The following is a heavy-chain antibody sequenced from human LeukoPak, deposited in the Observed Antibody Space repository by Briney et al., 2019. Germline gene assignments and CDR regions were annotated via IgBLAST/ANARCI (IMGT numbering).Heavy chain of an antibody. V-gene: IGHV4-34*01. CDR2: INHSGST. D-gene: IGHD3-10*01. J-gene: IGHJ6*02. Sequence: SETLSLTCAVYGGSFSGYYWSWIRQPPGKGLEWIGEINHSGSTNYNPSLKSRVTISVDASKNQFSLKLSSVTAADTAVYYCASTRLLLTYYYYGMDVWGQGTTVTVSS. CDR3: ASTRLLLTYYYYGMDV. CDR1: GGSFSGYY.